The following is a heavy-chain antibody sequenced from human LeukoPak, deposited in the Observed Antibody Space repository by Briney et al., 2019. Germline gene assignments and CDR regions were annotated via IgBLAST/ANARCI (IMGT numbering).Heavy chain of an antibody. D-gene: IGHD2-2*01. CDR3: AKGQSSSSSECFDP. CDR2: ISGSGVGT. J-gene: IGHJ5*02. Sequence: GGSLRPSCAASGFTFRSYTMTWVRQAPGKGLEWVSTISGSGVGTDYADSVKGRFTVSRDNSRNTLYLQMNSLRAEDTALYYCAKGQSSSSSECFDPWGQETLVTVSS. V-gene: IGHV3-23*01. CDR1: GFTFRSYT.